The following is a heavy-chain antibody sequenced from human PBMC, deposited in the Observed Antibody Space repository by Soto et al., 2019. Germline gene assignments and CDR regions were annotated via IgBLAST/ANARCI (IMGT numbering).Heavy chain of an antibody. CDR2: ISGSGGST. V-gene: IGHV3-23*01. CDR1: GFTFSSYA. Sequence: GGSLRLSCAASGFTFSSYAMAWVRQAPGKRLEWVSDISGSGGSTYYTDSVKGRFTISRDNFKNTLYLQMNSLRAEDAAVYYCAKDVKSNYYFDYWGQGTLVTVAS. CDR3: AKDVKSNYYFDY. D-gene: IGHD4-4*01. J-gene: IGHJ4*02.